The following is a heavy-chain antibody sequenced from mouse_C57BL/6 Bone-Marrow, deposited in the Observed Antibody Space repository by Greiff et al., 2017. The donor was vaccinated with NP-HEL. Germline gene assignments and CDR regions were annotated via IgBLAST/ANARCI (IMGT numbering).Heavy chain of an antibody. D-gene: IGHD1-1*01. Sequence: QVQLKESGAELVRPGTSVKMSCKASGYTFTNYWIGWAKQRPGHGLEWIGDIYPGGGYTNYNEKFKGKATLTADKSSSTAYMQFSSLTSEDSAIYYCATHYYGSSFDYWGQGTTLTVSS. V-gene: IGHV1-63*01. CDR1: GYTFTNYW. J-gene: IGHJ2*01. CDR3: ATHYYGSSFDY. CDR2: IYPGGGYT.